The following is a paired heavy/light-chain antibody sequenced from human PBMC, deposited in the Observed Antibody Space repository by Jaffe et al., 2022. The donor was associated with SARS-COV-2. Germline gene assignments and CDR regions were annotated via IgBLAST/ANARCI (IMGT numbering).Light chain of an antibody. CDR3: AAWDDSLSGVV. CDR1: SSNIGSNT. Sequence: QSVLTQPPSASGTPGQRVTISCSGSSSNIGSNTVSWYQQVPGTAPKFLIYSDNQRPSGVPDRFSGSKTDTSASLAISSLQSEDEADYYCAAWDDSLSGVVFGGGTKLTV. CDR2: SDN. J-gene: IGLJ3*02. V-gene: IGLV1-44*01.
Heavy chain of an antibody. CDR3: VRDQDGFCSSTNCYMEFDH. CDR1: GFTFRSYS. Sequence: EVQLVESGGGLVKPGGSLRLSCAASGFTFRSYSMHWVRQAPGKGLEWVSFISASGNDMYYADSVKGRFTISRDNAKNSLSLQMNSLRAEDTAVYYCVRDQDGFCSSTNCYMEFDHWGQGTLVTVSS. J-gene: IGHJ4*02. CDR2: ISASGNDM. D-gene: IGHD2-2*02. V-gene: IGHV3-21*02.